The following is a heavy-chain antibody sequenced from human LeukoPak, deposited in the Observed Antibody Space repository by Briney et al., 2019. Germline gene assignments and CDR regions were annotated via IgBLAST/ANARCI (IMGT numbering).Heavy chain of an antibody. CDR1: GFPFSSYS. Sequence: GGSLRLSCEPSGFPFSSYSINWVRQAPGKGLEGVSSIRSSSSYIYYADSVKGRFTISRDNAKNSLYLQMNSLRAEDTAVYYCARGEYYYDSSGYYLGRYYFDYWGQGTLVTVSS. J-gene: IGHJ4*02. D-gene: IGHD3-22*01. CDR2: IRSSSSYI. CDR3: ARGEYYYDSSGYYLGRYYFDY. V-gene: IGHV3-21*01.